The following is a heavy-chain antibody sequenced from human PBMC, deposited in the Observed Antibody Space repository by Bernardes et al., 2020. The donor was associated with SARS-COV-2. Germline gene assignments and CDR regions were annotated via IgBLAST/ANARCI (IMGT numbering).Heavy chain of an antibody. J-gene: IGHJ4*02. V-gene: IGHV4-38-2*02. D-gene: IGHD2-8*01. Sequence: SNTLQVMCAFSGYSISSGYYWGCIRRPPGRTLEWNGSIYRSGQTYYNPSLKIRFTISVDMSNNQLSLKLTSVTAADTAVYYCARDKWTPDYWGQGSLVTVSS. CDR3: ARDKWTPDY. CDR1: GYSISSGYY. CDR2: IYRSGQT.